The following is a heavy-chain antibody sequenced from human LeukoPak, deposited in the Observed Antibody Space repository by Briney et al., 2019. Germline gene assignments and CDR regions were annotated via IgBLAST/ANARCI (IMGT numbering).Heavy chain of an antibody. Sequence: PLASVKVSCKASGYTFTSHAISWVRQAPGQGPEWMGLISTYNGNTKYAQKFQGRVTMTTDTSTSTAFMELRSLRSDDTAVYYCARDRAGGTDDYWGQGTLVTVSS. CDR2: ISTYNGNT. CDR3: ARDRAGGTDDY. V-gene: IGHV1-18*01. J-gene: IGHJ4*02. D-gene: IGHD1-26*01. CDR1: GYTFTSHA.